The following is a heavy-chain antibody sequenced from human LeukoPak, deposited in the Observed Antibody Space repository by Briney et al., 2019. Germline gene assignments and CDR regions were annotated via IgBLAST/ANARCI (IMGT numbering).Heavy chain of an antibody. Sequence: GASVKVSCKASGGTFSSYAISWVRQAPGQGLEWMGGIISIFGTANYAQKFQGRVTITTDESTSTAYMELSSLRSEDTAVYYCARGYCSSTSCSKFDYWGQGTLVTVSS. J-gene: IGHJ4*02. CDR1: GGTFSSYA. CDR3: ARGYCSSTSCSKFDY. V-gene: IGHV1-69*05. CDR2: IISIFGTA. D-gene: IGHD2-2*01.